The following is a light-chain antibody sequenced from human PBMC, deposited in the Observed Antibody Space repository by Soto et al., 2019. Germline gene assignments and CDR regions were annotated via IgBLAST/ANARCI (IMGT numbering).Light chain of an antibody. V-gene: IGKV3-15*01. CDR1: PSVSSN. Sequence: EIVMPQSPATLSVSPGERATLSCRASPSVSSNLAWYQQKPGQAPMLLIYGASTRATGIPARFSGSGSGTEFTLTISSLQSEDFAVYYCQQYNNWPFTFGPGTKVDIK. CDR2: GAS. J-gene: IGKJ3*01. CDR3: QQYNNWPFT.